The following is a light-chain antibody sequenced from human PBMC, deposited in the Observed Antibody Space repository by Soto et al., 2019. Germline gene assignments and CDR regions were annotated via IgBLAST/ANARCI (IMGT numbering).Light chain of an antibody. Sequence: SPGETATLSCRASQSVGNNYLAWYQQKPGQAPRLLMFDASSRATGIPDSFSGSGSGTDFTLTISRVEPEDFAVYYCQQYANSPITFGQGTRLEIK. CDR3: QQYANSPIT. CDR1: QSVGNNY. V-gene: IGKV3-20*01. J-gene: IGKJ5*01. CDR2: DAS.